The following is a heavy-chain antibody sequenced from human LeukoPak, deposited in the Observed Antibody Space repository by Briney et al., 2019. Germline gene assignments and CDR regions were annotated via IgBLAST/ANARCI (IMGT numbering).Heavy chain of an antibody. D-gene: IGHD1-26*01. CDR3: AKDSGSYSRYFQH. CDR1: GFTFSSYA. CDR2: ISDSGGST. V-gene: IGHV3-23*01. Sequence: GGSLRLSCAASGFTFSSYAMSWVRQAPGKGLEWVSAISDSGGSTYYADSVKGRFTISRDNSKNTLYLQMNSLRTEDTALYYCAKDSGSYSRYFQHWGQGTLVTVSS. J-gene: IGHJ1*01.